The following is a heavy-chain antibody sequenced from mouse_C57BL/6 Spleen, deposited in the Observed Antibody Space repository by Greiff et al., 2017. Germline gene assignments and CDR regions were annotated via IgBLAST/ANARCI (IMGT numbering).Heavy chain of an antibody. Sequence: VQLQESGAELVKPGASVKISCKASGYAFSSYWMNWVKQRPGKGLEWIGQIYPGDGDTNYNGKFKGKATLTADKSSSTAYMQLSSLTSEDSAVYFCAREGLPAWFAYWGQGTLVTVSA. CDR2: IYPGDGDT. CDR1: GYAFSSYW. J-gene: IGHJ3*01. V-gene: IGHV1-80*01. CDR3: AREGLPAWFAY. D-gene: IGHD2-4*01.